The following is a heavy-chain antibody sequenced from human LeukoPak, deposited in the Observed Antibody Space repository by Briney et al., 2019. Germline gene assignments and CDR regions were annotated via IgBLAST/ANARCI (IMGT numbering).Heavy chain of an antibody. V-gene: IGHV3-23*01. CDR2: ISGSGGST. CDR3: AKVKVATISGYYFDY. J-gene: IGHJ4*02. CDR1: GGSISSSN. D-gene: IGHD5-12*01. Sequence: GTLSLTCAVSGGSISSSNWWSWVRQAPGKGLEWVSAISGSGGSTYYADSVKGRFTISRDNSKNTLYLQMNSLRAEDTAVYYCAKVKVATISGYYFDYWGQGTLVTVSS.